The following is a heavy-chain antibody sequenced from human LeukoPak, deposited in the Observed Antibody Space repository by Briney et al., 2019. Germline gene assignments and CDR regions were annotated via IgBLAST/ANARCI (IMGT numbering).Heavy chain of an antibody. CDR3: ARGRTPRRIAAAGLGY. V-gene: IGHV4-34*01. D-gene: IGHD6-25*01. CDR1: GGSFSGYY. J-gene: IGHJ4*02. Sequence: SETLSLTCAVYGGSFSGYYWSWIRQPPGKGLEWIGEINHSGSTNYNPSLKSRVTISVDTSKNQFSLKLSSVTAADTAVFYCARGRTPRRIAAAGLGYGGQGTLVTVSS. CDR2: INHSGST.